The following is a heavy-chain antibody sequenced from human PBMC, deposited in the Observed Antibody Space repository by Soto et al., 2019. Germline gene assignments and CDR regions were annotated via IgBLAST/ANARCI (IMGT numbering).Heavy chain of an antibody. Sequence: EVQLVESGGDLVQPGGSLRLSCAASGFTFSYYWMTWVRQAPGKGLEWVANIKQDGSEKYYVDSVKGRFTISRDNAKNSLYLQMNSLRAEDTAVYYCARGGKGRYSSGWYYFDSWGQGTLVTVSS. CDR2: IKQDGSEK. J-gene: IGHJ4*02. D-gene: IGHD6-13*01. CDR1: GFTFSYYW. V-gene: IGHV3-7*01. CDR3: ARGGKGRYSSGWYYFDS.